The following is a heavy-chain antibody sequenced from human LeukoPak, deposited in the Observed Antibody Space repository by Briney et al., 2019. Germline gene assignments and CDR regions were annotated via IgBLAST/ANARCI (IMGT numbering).Heavy chain of an antibody. Sequence: PGGSLRLSCAASGLTFSSYAMSWVRQAPGKGLEWVSAISGSGGSTYYADSVKGRFTISRGDSKNTLYLQMNSLRAEDTAVYYCAKDPYDFWTGYYGGNWFDPWGQGTLVTVSS. D-gene: IGHD3-3*01. V-gene: IGHV3-23*01. CDR2: ISGSGGST. CDR1: GLTFSSYA. J-gene: IGHJ5*02. CDR3: AKDPYDFWTGYYGGNWFDP.